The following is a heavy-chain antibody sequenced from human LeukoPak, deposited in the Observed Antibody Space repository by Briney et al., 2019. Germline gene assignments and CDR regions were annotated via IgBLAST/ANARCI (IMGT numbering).Heavy chain of an antibody. Sequence: PSETLSLTCAVYGGSFSGYYWSWIRQPPGKGLEWIGEINHSGSTNYNPSLKSRVTISVDTSKNQFSLKLSSVTAADTAVYYCARDRADAFDLWGQGKMVTV. CDR1: GGSFSGYY. V-gene: IGHV4-34*01. CDR2: INHSGST. J-gene: IGHJ3*01. CDR3: ARDRADAFDL.